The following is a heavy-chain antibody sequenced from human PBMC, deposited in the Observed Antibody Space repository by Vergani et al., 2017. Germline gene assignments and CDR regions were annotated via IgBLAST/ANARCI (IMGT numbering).Heavy chain of an antibody. CDR1: GGSFSGYY. CDR3: ARAPPRVVVPAAIPPAPRRFDY. J-gene: IGHJ4*02. V-gene: IGHV4-34*01. CDR2: INHSGST. D-gene: IGHD2-2*01. Sequence: QVQLQQWGAGLLKPSETLSLTCAVYGGSFSGYYWSWIRQPPGKGLEWIGEINHSGSTNYNPSLKSRVTISVDTSKNQCSLKLSSVTAADTAVYYWARAPPRVVVPAAIPPAPRRFDYWGQGTLVTVSS.